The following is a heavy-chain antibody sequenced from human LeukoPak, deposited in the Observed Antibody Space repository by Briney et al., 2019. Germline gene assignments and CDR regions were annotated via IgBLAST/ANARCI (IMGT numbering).Heavy chain of an antibody. CDR1: GFTFSSYG. J-gene: IGHJ6*02. CDR2: IWYDGSNK. Sequence: GGFLRLSCAASGFTFSSYGMHWVRQAPGKGLEWVAVIWYDGSNKYYADSVKGRFTISRDNSKNTLYLQMNSLRAEDTAVYYCARDPLGSTSRYYYYGMDVWGQGTTVTVSS. D-gene: IGHD2-2*01. V-gene: IGHV3-33*01. CDR3: ARDPLGSTSRYYYYGMDV.